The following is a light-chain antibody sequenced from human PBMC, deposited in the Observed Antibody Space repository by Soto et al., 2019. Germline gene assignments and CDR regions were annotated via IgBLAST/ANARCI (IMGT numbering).Light chain of an antibody. Sequence: QAVVTQPPSVSGAPGQRVTISCTGSSSNIGAGYDVHWYQQLPGTAPKILIYGNSNRPSGVPDRFSGSKSGTSASLAITGLQAEDEADYYCQSYDSSLSVVFGGGTKLIVL. CDR3: QSYDSSLSVV. CDR2: GNS. V-gene: IGLV1-40*01. CDR1: SSNIGAGYD. J-gene: IGLJ2*01.